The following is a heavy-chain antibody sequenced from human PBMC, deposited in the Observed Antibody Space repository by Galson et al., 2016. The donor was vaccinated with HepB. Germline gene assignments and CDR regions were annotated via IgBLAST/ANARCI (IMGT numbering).Heavy chain of an antibody. J-gene: IGHJ4*02. CDR3: AKDLKSSVAYYFDS. CDR2: SRYDGSNK. CDR1: GFTFSNYG. V-gene: IGHV3-33*03. Sequence: SLRLSCAASGFTFSNYGMHWVRQAPGKGLEWVAVSRYDGSNKLYADSVKGRFIISRDNSKNTLYLQMNGLRTEDTAVYYCAKDLKSSVAYYFDSWGQGTLVTVSS. D-gene: IGHD6-19*01.